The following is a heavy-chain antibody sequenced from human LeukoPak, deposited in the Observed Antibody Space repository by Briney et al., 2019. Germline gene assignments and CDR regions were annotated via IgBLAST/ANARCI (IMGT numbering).Heavy chain of an antibody. CDR1: GVTFSDYY. Sequence: PGGSLRLSCAASGVTFSDYYMSWIRQAPGQGLEWVSYITSSSSYTNYADSVKGRFTISRDNAKNSLYLQMNSLRAEDTAVYYCARDTAMDALYWGQGTLVTVSS. CDR2: ITSSSSYT. CDR3: ARDTAMDALY. J-gene: IGHJ4*02. D-gene: IGHD5-18*01. V-gene: IGHV3-11*06.